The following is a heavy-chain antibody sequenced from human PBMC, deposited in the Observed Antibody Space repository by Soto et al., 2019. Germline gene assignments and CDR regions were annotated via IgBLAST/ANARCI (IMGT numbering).Heavy chain of an antibody. J-gene: IGHJ2*01. CDR1: GFTFSDHN. Sequence: EVQLVESGGGLVQPGGSLRLSCAASGFTFSDHNMDWVRQAPGKGLEWVGRSRKKGNTYITEFAASVKGRFYISRDDSKNSLYLQMNSLKTEDTAVYYCAREKTTVASLGFDLWGRGTLVTVSS. CDR3: AREKTTVASLGFDL. D-gene: IGHD4-17*01. CDR2: SRKKGNTYIT. V-gene: IGHV3-72*01.